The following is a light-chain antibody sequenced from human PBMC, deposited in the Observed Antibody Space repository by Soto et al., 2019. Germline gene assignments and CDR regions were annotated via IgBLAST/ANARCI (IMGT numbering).Light chain of an antibody. CDR1: QSVSSSY. CDR2: GAS. J-gene: IGKJ1*01. Sequence: EIVLTQSPGTLSLSPGERATLSCRASQSVSSSYLAWYQQKPGQAPRLLIYGASSRATGIPDRFSGSGSGTDFTLTISRLEPEDFAVYYCQQYGSSPQWTFGQLTKVDIK. V-gene: IGKV3-20*01. CDR3: QQYGSSPQWT.